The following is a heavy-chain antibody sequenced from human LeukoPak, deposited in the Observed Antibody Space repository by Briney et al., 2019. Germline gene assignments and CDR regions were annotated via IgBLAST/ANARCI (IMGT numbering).Heavy chain of an antibody. V-gene: IGHV1-18*01. D-gene: IGHD6-13*01. CDR1: GYTFTSYG. Sequence: APVKVSCKASGYTFTSYGISWVRQAPGQGLEWMGWISAYNGNTNYAQKLQGRVTMTTDTSTSTAYMELRSLRSVDTAVYYCARGESIAAADPFDYWGQGTLVTVSS. J-gene: IGHJ4*02. CDR2: ISAYNGNT. CDR3: ARGESIAAADPFDY.